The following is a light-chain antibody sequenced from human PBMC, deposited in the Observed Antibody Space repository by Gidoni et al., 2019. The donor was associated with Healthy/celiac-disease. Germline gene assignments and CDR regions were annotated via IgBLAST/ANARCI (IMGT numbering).Light chain of an antibody. CDR3: CSYAGSYYV. J-gene: IGLJ1*01. Sequence: QSALTQPRSVSGSPGQSVTISCTGTSSDVGGYNYVSWYQQHPGKAPKLMIYDVNKLPSGVPDRFSGSKSGNTASLTISGLQAEDEADYYCCSYAGSYYVFGTGTKVTVL. V-gene: IGLV2-11*01. CDR2: DVN. CDR1: SSDVGGYNY.